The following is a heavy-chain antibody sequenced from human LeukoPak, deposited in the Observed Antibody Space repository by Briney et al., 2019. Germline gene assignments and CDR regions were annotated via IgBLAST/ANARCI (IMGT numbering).Heavy chain of an antibody. CDR1: GGSISSSSYY. D-gene: IGHD3-10*01. CDR3: ARATMVRGVKLLDY. J-gene: IGHJ4*02. CDR2: IYTSVST. Sequence: SSETLSLTCTVSGGSISSSSYYWSWIRQPAGKGLEWIGRIYTSVSTNYNPSLKSRVTMSVDTSKNQFSLKLSPVTAADTAVYYCARATMVRGVKLLDYWGQGTLVTVSS. V-gene: IGHV4-61*02.